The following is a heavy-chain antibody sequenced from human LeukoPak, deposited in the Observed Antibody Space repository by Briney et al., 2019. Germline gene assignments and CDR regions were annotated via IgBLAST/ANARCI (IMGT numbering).Heavy chain of an antibody. V-gene: IGHV4-61*09. Sequence: SETLSLTCTVSGGSISSGFYDWYWIRQPAGKGLEWIGHIYTSKSMNYNPSLKSRVTISVDTSKNQFSLKLTPVTAADTAVYYCTKGRGIWGQGTLVTVSS. CDR2: IYTSKSM. D-gene: IGHD3-10*01. CDR1: GGSISSGFYD. J-gene: IGHJ4*02. CDR3: TKGRGI.